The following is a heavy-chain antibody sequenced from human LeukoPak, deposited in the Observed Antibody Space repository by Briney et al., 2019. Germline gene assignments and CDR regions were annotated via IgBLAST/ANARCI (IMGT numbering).Heavy chain of an antibody. D-gene: IGHD6-19*01. CDR2: IYHSGST. Sequence: NASGTLSLTCAVSGASISSNNWWNWVRQPPGKGLEWIGEIYHSGSTNYSPSLKSRITISVDKSKNHFSLKLTSVTAADTAIYYCAAAAVAVDYWGQGTLVTVSP. J-gene: IGHJ4*02. CDR1: GASISSNNW. V-gene: IGHV4-4*02. CDR3: AAAAVAVDY.